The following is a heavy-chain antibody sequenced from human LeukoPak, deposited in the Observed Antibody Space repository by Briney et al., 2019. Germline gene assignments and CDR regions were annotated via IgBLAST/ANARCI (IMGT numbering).Heavy chain of an antibody. CDR3: ARHNRITGTTEYYFDY. Sequence: PGGSLRLSCAASGFTFSNFGMHWVRQAPGKGLEWVAVIWYDGSNKYYADSVKGRFTISRDNSKNTLYLQMNSLRAEDTAMYYCARHNRITGTTEYYFDYWGQGTLVTVSS. CDR2: IWYDGSNK. D-gene: IGHD1-7*01. V-gene: IGHV3-33*08. CDR1: GFTFSNFG. J-gene: IGHJ4*02.